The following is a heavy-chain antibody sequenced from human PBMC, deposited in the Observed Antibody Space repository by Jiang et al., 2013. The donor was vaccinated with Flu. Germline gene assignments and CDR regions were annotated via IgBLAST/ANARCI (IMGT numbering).Heavy chain of an antibody. D-gene: IGHD6-13*01. CDR1: GFSLSTSGMC. CDR3: AHSAYAIATAAFDY. Sequence: KPTQTLTLTCTFSGFSLSTSGMCVSWIRQPPGKALEWLARIDWDDDKYYSTSLKSRLTITKDTSKNXVVLTMTKMDPVDTATYYCAHSAYAIATAAFDYWGQGILVHRLL. CDR2: IDWDDDK. J-gene: IGHJ4*02. V-gene: IGHV2-70*12.